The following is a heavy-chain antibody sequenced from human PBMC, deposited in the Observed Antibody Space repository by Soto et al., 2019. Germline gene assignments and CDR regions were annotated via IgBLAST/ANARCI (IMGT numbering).Heavy chain of an antibody. V-gene: IGHV1-69*13. D-gene: IGHD2-15*01. J-gene: IGHJ5*02. Sequence: SVKVSCNASGGTFSSYAISWVRPAPGQGLEWMGGPIPIFGTANYAQKFQGRVTITADESRSTAYMELSSLRSEDTAVYYCARGDQGYCSGGSCLHDNWFDPGGQGTLVTVSS. CDR2: PIPIFGTA. CDR3: ARGDQGYCSGGSCLHDNWFDP. CDR1: GGTFSSYA.